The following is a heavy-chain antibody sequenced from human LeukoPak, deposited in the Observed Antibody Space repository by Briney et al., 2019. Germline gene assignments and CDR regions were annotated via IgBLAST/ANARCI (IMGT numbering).Heavy chain of an antibody. D-gene: IGHD1-1*01. Sequence: SESLSPTCAVYGGSLSGYYWGWIRPPPGRGLGWIGEINHSGSTNYNPSLKSRVTISVDTSKNQFSLKLSSVTAADTAVYYWARGRTTGTTYYYYYMDVWGKGTTVTVSS. CDR2: INHSGST. J-gene: IGHJ6*03. CDR3: ARGRTTGTTYYYYYMDV. V-gene: IGHV4-34*01. CDR1: GGSLSGYY.